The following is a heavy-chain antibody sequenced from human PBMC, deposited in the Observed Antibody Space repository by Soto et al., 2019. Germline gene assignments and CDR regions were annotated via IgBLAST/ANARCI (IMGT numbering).Heavy chain of an antibody. CDR2: IYYSGST. CDR1: GGSISSGDYY. CDR3: ALSYGSGSSPLDY. J-gene: IGHJ4*01. Sequence: SETLSLTCTVSGGSISSGDYYWSWIRQPPGKGLEWIGYIYYSGSTYYNPSLKSRVTISVDTSKNQFSLKLSSVTAADTAVYYCALSYGSGSSPLDYWGHGTLVTVSS. D-gene: IGHD3-10*01. V-gene: IGHV4-30-4*01.